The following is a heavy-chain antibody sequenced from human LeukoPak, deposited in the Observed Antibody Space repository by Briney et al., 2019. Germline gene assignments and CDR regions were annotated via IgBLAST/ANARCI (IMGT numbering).Heavy chain of an antibody. J-gene: IGHJ6*03. V-gene: IGHV4-38-2*02. D-gene: IGHD1-26*01. Sequence: SETLSLTCTVSAYSISSSNYWYWIRQPPGKGLEWIGTIYRSGSTYYNPSLKSRVTISVDTSKNQFSLKLSSVTAADTAVYYCARVRFSEWELYYYYYYMDVWGKGTTVTVSS. CDR2: IYRSGST. CDR3: ARVRFSEWELYYYYYYMDV. CDR1: AYSISSSNY.